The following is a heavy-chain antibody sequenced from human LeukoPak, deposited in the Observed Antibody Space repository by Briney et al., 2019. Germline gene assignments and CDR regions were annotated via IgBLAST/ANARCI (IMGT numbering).Heavy chain of an antibody. V-gene: IGHV1-69*13. CDR3: ARDGPYYYDSSGYSFDY. Sequence: ASVKVSCKASGGTFSSYAISWVRQAPGQGLEWMGGIIPIFGTANYAQKFQGRVTITADESTSTAYMELSSLRSEDTAVYYCARDGPYYYDSSGYSFDYWGQGTLVTVSS. J-gene: IGHJ4*02. CDR1: GGTFSSYA. D-gene: IGHD3-22*01. CDR2: IIPIFGTA.